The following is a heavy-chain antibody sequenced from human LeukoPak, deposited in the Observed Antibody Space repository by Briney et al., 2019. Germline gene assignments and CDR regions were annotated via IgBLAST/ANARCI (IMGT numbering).Heavy chain of an antibody. CDR2: ISSSGNTI. Sequence: PGGSLRLFCAASEFTFTSYELNWVRQDPGEGLVWVSYISSSGNTISYADSVKGRFTISRDNAKNSLYLQVISLRAEDTAVYYCARDDGGRHTSSLDYWGQGTLVAVSS. CDR3: ARDDGGRHTSSLDY. CDR1: EFTFTSYE. V-gene: IGHV3-48*03. D-gene: IGHD6-6*01. J-gene: IGHJ4*02.